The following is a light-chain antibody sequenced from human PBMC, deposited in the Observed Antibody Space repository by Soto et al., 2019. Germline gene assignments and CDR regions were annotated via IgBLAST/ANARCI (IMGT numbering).Light chain of an antibody. V-gene: IGKV1-5*03. Sequence: DIQMTQSPSTLSASVGDRVTITCRASQSISSWLAWYQQKPGKAPKLLIYKASSLESGVPSRFSGSGSGTEFTLTISSLQPEDFAVYFCHQDFNLPWTFGQGTKVDIK. CDR3: HQDFNLPWT. J-gene: IGKJ1*01. CDR1: QSISSW. CDR2: KAS.